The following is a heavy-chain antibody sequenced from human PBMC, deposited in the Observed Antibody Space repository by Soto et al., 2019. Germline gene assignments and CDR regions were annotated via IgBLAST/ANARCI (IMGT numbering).Heavy chain of an antibody. Sequence: GGTLRLSCSASGFTFSSYAMHWVRQAPGKGLKYVSAISRNGGSTYYADSVKGRFTISRDNSKNTLYLQMSSLRAEYTAVYYCVKGRVEYSSSAGYFDYWGQGTLVTV. J-gene: IGHJ4*02. D-gene: IGHD6-6*01. V-gene: IGHV3-64D*06. CDR3: VKGRVEYSSSAGYFDY. CDR1: GFTFSSYA. CDR2: ISRNGGST.